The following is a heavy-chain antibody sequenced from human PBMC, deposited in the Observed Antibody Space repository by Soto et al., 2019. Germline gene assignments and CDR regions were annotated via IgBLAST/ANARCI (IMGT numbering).Heavy chain of an antibody. CDR1: GGTFSSYT. J-gene: IGHJ4*02. CDR2: IIPILGIA. D-gene: IGHD3-22*01. CDR3: ARALGSYYDIGAY. V-gene: IGHV1-69*02. Sequence: QVQLVQSGAEVKKPGSSVKVSCKASGGTFSSYTISWVRQAPGQGLEWMGRIIPILGIANYAQKFQGRVTITADKSTSTAYMELSSLRSADTAVYYCARALGSYYDIGAYWGQGTLVTVSS.